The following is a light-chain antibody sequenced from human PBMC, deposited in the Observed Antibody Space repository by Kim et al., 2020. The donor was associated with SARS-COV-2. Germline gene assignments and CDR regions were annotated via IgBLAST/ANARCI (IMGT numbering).Light chain of an antibody. CDR3: QQYDRSPNT. J-gene: IGKJ2*01. CDR1: QRISRTY. CDR2: GAS. V-gene: IGKV3-20*01. Sequence: SPGESAILSCRASQRISRTYLAWYQHKPDQAPRLLIHGASSSATGIPDRFSGSWSGTDFTLTISRLEPEDFAVYYCQQYDRSPNTFGQGTKLEI.